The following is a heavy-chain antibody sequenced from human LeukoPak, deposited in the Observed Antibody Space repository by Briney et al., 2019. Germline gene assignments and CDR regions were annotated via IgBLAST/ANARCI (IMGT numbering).Heavy chain of an antibody. J-gene: IGHJ6*02. CDR1: GSTLRTQY. Sequence: SRRLACEASGSTLRTQYMDWVSPAPGKGLEWISCTKKKTNSYTTDYAASVNGRFTNSRDDTKSALYLQMNSLKSEHSAVYHCARVTLYGLDVWGQGTTVTVSS. CDR3: ARVTLYGLDV. CDR2: TKKKTNSYTT. V-gene: IGHV3-72*01.